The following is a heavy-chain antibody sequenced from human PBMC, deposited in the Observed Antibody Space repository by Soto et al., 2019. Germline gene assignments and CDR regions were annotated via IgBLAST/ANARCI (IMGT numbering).Heavy chain of an antibody. V-gene: IGHV3-74*01. D-gene: IGHD7-27*01. CDR1: GFTFSSHW. J-gene: IGHJ4*02. Sequence: PGGSLRLSCEASGFTFSSHWMHLVRQAPGKGLMWVSRIDSNGSNIGYADSVEGRFTISRDNVKNTLYLQMNSLRAEDTAVYYCARNNWGIDYWGQGILVTVSS. CDR2: IDSNGSNI. CDR3: ARNNWGIDY.